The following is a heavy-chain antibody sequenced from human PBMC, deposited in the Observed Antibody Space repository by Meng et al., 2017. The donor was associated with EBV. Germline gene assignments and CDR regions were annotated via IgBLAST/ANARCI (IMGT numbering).Heavy chain of an antibody. D-gene: IGHD6-13*01. CDR1: GGTFSSDA. CDR3: ARAEIAAAGRLDY. Sequence: QGRLVQSGAGVKKPGSSVKVSCKASGGTFSSDAISWVRQAPGQGLEWMGGIIPIFGTANYAQKFQGRVTITADKSTSTAYMELSSLRSEDTAVYYCARAEIAAAGRLDYWGQGTLVTVSS. V-gene: IGHV1-69*06. J-gene: IGHJ4*02. CDR2: IIPIFGTA.